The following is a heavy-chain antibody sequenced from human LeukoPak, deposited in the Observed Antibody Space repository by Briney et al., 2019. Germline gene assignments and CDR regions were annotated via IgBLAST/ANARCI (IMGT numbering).Heavy chain of an antibody. CDR2: IYTSGST. D-gene: IGHD3-22*01. CDR3: AREDYYSANSGYYPDF. Sequence: PSQTLSLTCTVSGDSISSGSYYWSWIRQPAGKGLEWIGRIYTSGSTNYNPSLKSRVTISVDTSKNQFSLKLSSVTAADTAVHYCAREDYYSANSGYYPDFWGQGTLVTDSS. CDR1: GDSISSGSYY. J-gene: IGHJ4*02. V-gene: IGHV4-61*02.